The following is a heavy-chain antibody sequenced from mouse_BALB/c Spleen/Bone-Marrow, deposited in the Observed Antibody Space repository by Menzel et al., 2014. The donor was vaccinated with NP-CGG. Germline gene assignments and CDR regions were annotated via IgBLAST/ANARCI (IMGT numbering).Heavy chain of an antibody. Sequence: QVQLQQPGAELVRPGSSVKISCKASGYAFSVYWMNWVKQRPGQGLEWIGQIYPGDGDTNYNGKFKGRATLTADKSSNTAYMQLSSLTSEDSAVDFCARGGISVDYWGQGTTLTVSS. CDR2: IYPGDGDT. V-gene: IGHV1-80*01. CDR3: ARGGISVDY. J-gene: IGHJ2*01. CDR1: GYAFSVYW.